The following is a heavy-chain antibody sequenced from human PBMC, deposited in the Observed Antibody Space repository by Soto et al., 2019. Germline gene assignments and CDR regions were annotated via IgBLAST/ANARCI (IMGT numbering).Heavy chain of an antibody. CDR1: SDSISRYY. D-gene: IGHD5-18*01. V-gene: IGHV4-59*01. CDR2: IYYTGST. CDR3: ARGGDGYCTSFFDC. Sequence: PSERLPLTCPVSSDSISRYYWSWIRQPPGKGLERIGYIYYTGSTNSNPSLSSRLTMSVDASQNQFSLKLNSVTAADTAVYYCARGGDGYCTSFFDCWRLGTLVTASS. J-gene: IGHJ4*02.